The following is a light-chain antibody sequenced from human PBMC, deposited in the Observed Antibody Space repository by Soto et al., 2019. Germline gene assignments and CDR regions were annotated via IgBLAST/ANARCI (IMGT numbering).Light chain of an antibody. CDR2: GAS. CDR1: QTVKNNY. V-gene: IGKV3-20*01. Sequence: ETVLTQSPNTLSLSPGEGATLSCRAIQTVKNNYLAWYQQRRGLAPRLLIYGASGRATGIPDRFSGSGSGTDFTLTITRMEPEDFAVYYCQQYGTSPLTFGGGTNVDIK. CDR3: QQYGTSPLT. J-gene: IGKJ4*01.